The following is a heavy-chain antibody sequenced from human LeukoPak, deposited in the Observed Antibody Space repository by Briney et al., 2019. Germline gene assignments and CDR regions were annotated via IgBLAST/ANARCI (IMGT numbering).Heavy chain of an antibody. CDR3: ARWGYYSNYDY. J-gene: IGHJ4*02. CDR1: GFTFSSYS. D-gene: IGHD4-11*01. CDR2: ISSSSSTI. V-gene: IGHV3-48*04. Sequence: PGGSLRLSCAASGFTFSSYSMNWVRQAPGKGLEWVSYISSSSSTIYYADSVKGRFTISRDNAKNSLYLQMNSLRAEDTAVYYCARWGYYSNYDYWGQGTLVTVSS.